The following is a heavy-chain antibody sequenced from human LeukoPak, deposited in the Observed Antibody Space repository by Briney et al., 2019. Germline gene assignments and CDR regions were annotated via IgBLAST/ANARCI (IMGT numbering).Heavy chain of an antibody. D-gene: IGHD1-26*01. J-gene: IGHJ4*02. CDR3: AREIPGIVGATYFDY. Sequence: SETLSLTCTVSGGSISSYYWSWIRQPPGKGLEWIGYIYYSGSTNYNPSLKSRVTISVDTSKNQFSLKLSSVTAADTAVYYCAREIPGIVGATYFDYWGQGTLVTVS. CDR1: GGSISSYY. V-gene: IGHV4-59*01. CDR2: IYYSGST.